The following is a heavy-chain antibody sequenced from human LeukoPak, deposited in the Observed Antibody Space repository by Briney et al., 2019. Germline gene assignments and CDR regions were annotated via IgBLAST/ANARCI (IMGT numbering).Heavy chain of an antibody. J-gene: IGHJ4*02. CDR2: ISGSGGST. CDR3: AKVPEISGYSYGLSYFDY. Sequence: GGSLRLSCSASGFTFSSYAMSWVRQAPGQGLEWVSAISGSGGSTSYTYYVKGRFTMSRDNSTTTLYLQMNSLRAEDTAVYYGAKVPEISGYSYGLSYFDYWGQGTLVTVSS. D-gene: IGHD5-18*01. V-gene: IGHV3-23*01. CDR1: GFTFSSYA.